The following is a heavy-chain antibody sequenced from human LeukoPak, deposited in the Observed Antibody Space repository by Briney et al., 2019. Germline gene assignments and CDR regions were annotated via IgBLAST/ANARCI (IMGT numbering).Heavy chain of an antibody. J-gene: IGHJ4*02. V-gene: IGHV3-23*01. CDR1: GFTFSSYA. CDR3: ARDRGYSYGCDY. CDR2: ISGSGGST. Sequence: PGGSLRLSCAASGFTFSSYAMSWVRQAPGKGLEWVSAISGSGGSTYYADSVKGRFTISRDNSKNTLYLQMNSLRAEDTAVYYCARDRGYSYGCDYWGQGTLVTVSS. D-gene: IGHD5-18*01.